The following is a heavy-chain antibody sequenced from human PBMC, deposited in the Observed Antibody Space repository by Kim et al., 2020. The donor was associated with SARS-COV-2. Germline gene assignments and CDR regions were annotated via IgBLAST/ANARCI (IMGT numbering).Heavy chain of an antibody. Sequence: SETLSLTCTVSGGSISSYYWSWIRQPAGKGLEWIGRIYTSGSTNYNPSLKSRVTMSVDTSKNQFSLKLSSVTAADTAVYYCARDGPEGYSSSTMWWFDPWGQGTLVTVSS. V-gene: IGHV4-4*07. CDR3: ARDGPEGYSSSTMWWFDP. CDR1: GGSISSYY. J-gene: IGHJ5*02. D-gene: IGHD6-13*01. CDR2: IYTSGST.